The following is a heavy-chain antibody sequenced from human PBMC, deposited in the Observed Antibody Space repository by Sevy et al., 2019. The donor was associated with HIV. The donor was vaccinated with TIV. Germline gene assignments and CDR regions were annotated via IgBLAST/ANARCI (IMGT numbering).Heavy chain of an antibody. CDR2: IIPIFGTA. CDR3: ARDSGSLVGATN. J-gene: IGHJ4*02. CDR1: GGTFSSYA. D-gene: IGHD1-26*01. Sequence: ASVKVSCKASGGTFSSYAISWVRQAPGQGLEWMGGIIPIFGTANYAQKFQGRVTITADESTSTAYMELSSLRSEDTAVYYCARDSGSLVGATNWGQGTLVAVSS. V-gene: IGHV1-69*13.